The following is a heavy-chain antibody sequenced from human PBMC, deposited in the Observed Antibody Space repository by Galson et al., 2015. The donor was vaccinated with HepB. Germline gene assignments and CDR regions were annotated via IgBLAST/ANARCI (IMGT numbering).Heavy chain of an antibody. Sequence: SLRLSCAASGFTFSRYSMNWVRQAPGQGLEWVSSVSESGSYIYYADSVKGRFTISRDNAKTSLYLQMNSLRAEDTAVYYCARFLATYFDYWGQGVLVTVSS. D-gene: IGHD5-12*01. CDR3: ARFLATYFDY. V-gene: IGHV3-21*01. CDR2: VSESGSYI. J-gene: IGHJ4*02. CDR1: GFTFSRYS.